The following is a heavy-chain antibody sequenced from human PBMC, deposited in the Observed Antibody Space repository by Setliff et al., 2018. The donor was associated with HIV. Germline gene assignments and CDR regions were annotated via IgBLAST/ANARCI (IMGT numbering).Heavy chain of an antibody. D-gene: IGHD1-1*01. V-gene: IGHV4-59*11. CDR3: ARGSWKDGAQGYFFDH. Sequence: SETLSLTCVISGGSMGSHYWSWIRQSPEKGLEWIGYIYHTGITNYNPSLKSRLSTSIDTSKNQFSLSLRSVTAADTAVYYCARGSWKDGAQGYFFDHWGQGTLVTVSS. J-gene: IGHJ4*02. CDR1: GGSMGSHY. CDR2: IYHTGIT.